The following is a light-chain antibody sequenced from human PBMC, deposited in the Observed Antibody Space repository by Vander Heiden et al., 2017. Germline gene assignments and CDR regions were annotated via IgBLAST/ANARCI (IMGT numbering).Light chain of an antibody. CDR2: LEGSGSY. CDR1: TGHSSYI. CDR3: ETWDSNTRV. Sequence: QPVLTHSSSASASLGSSVKLTCTLSTGHSSYIIAWHQQQPGKAPRYLMKLEGSGSYNKGSGVPDRFSGSSSGADRYLTISNLQSDDEADYYCETWDSNTRVFGGGTKLTVL. V-gene: IGLV4-60*03. J-gene: IGLJ3*02.